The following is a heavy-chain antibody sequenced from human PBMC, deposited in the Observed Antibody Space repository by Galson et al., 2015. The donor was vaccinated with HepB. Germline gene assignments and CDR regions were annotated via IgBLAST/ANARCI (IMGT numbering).Heavy chain of an antibody. CDR1: GFTFSIYG. CDR3: ARNHYDYGDSDAFDL. V-gene: IGHV3-23*01. J-gene: IGHJ3*01. D-gene: IGHD4-17*01. CDR2: IYSSGDT. Sequence: SLRLSCAVSGFTFSIYGMSWVRQAPGKGLEWVSIIYSSGDTKYADSVRGRFTLFRDNSKDTVYLQMNNLRAEDTAVYYCARNHYDYGDSDAFDLWGQGTMVTVSS.